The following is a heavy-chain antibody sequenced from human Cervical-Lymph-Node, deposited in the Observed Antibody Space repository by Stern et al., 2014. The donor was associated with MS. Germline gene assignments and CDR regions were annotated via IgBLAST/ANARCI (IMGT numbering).Heavy chain of an antibody. CDR2: ISPYNGNT. CDR1: GYSFTIYG. J-gene: IGHJ4*02. D-gene: IGHD6-19*01. CDR3: ARGGSGWPFDH. V-gene: IGHV1-18*01. Sequence: VQLVQSGAEVKKPGASVKVSCKASGYSFTIYGISWVRQAPGRGLEWMGWISPYNGNTNYVQKLQGRVTMTIDTSTSTAYMELGNLRSDDTAVYYCARGGSGWPFDHWGQGTLVTVSS.